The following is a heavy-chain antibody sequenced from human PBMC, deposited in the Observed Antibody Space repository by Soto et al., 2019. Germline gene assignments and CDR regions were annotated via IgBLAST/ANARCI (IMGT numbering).Heavy chain of an antibody. Sequence: PSETLSLTCTVSGASISGFYWSWIRKSAGKGLEWIGRIYATGTTDYNPSLKSRVMMSVDTSKKQFSLKLSSVTAADTAVYYCARQSGGITMIVVVPPGGFDIWGQGTMVTVSS. D-gene: IGHD3-22*01. J-gene: IGHJ3*02. CDR1: GASISGFY. V-gene: IGHV4-4*07. CDR2: IYATGTT. CDR3: ARQSGGITMIVVVPPGGFDI.